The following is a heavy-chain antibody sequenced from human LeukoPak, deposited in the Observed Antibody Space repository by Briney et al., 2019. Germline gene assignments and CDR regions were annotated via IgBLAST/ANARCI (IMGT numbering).Heavy chain of an antibody. D-gene: IGHD3-22*01. CDR1: GFTFDDYA. Sequence: GGSLRLSCAASGFTFDDYAMHWVRQVPGKGLEWVSGISWNSGSIGYADSVKGRFTISRDNAKNSLYLQMNSLRAEDTALYYCAKGRYYYDSSGREYFQHWGQGTLVTVSS. J-gene: IGHJ1*01. CDR2: ISWNSGSI. V-gene: IGHV3-9*01. CDR3: AKGRYYYDSSGREYFQH.